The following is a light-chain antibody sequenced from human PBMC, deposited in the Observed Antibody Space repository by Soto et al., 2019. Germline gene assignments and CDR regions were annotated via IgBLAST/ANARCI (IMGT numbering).Light chain of an antibody. V-gene: IGLV2-14*01. CDR1: SSDVGSYNY. Sequence: QSVLTQPASVSGSPGQSITISCTGTSSDVGSYNYVSWYQQHPGKVPKIMIYEVNNRPSGVSNRFSGSKSGNTASLTISGLQAEDEADYHCSSFTTSSTYVFGTGTKVTVL. CDR3: SSFTTSSTYV. J-gene: IGLJ1*01. CDR2: EVN.